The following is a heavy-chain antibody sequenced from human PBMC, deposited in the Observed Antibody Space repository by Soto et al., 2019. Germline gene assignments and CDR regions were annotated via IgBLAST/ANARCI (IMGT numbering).Heavy chain of an antibody. CDR3: ARAGYSSSWNPGDYYYGMDV. J-gene: IGHJ6*02. D-gene: IGHD6-13*01. CDR1: GGSFSGYY. CDR2: INHSGST. Sequence: ASETLSLTCAVYGGSFSGYYWSWIRQPPGKGLEWIGEINHSGSTNYNPSLKSRVTISVDTSKNQFSLKLSSVTAADTAVYYCARAGYSSSWNPGDYYYGMDVWGQGTTVTVSS. V-gene: IGHV4-34*01.